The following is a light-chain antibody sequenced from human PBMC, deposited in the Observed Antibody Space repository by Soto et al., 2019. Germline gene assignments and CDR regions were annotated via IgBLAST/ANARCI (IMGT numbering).Light chain of an antibody. V-gene: IGLV2-14*02. J-gene: IGLJ3*02. Sequence: QSALTQPASVSGSPGQSITISCTGTSSDVGAYNLVSWYQQYPGKAPRLIIYEVTNRPSGVSDRFSGSKSVNTASLTISGLQPEDEADYYCSSYTIKNTWVFGGGTKLTVL. CDR3: SSYTIKNTWV. CDR2: EVT. CDR1: SSDVGAYNL.